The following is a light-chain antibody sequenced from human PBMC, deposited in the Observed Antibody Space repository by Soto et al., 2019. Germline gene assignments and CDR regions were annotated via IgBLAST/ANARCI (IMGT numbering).Light chain of an antibody. CDR1: SSNIGTSS. CDR2: TTN. J-gene: IGLJ1*01. CDR3: AAWDDSLNGHV. Sequence: QSALTQPHSASGTPGQRVTISCSGSSSNIGTSSVHWFQQLPGTAPKLLISTTNQRPSGVPERFSGSKPGTSASLAISGLQSEDEADYYCAAWDDSLNGHVFGTGTKVTVL. V-gene: IGLV1-44*01.